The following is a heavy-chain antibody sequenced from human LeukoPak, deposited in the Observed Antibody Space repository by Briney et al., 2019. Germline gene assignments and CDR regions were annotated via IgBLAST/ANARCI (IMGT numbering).Heavy chain of an antibody. CDR3: ATDLIVGAPPDFQH. J-gene: IGHJ1*01. CDR2: FDPEDGET. D-gene: IGHD1-26*01. CDR1: GYTLTELS. Sequence: GASVKVSCKVSGYTLTELSMHWVRQAPGKGLEWMGGFDPEDGETIYAQKFQGRVTMTEDTSTDTAYMELSSLRSEDMAVYYCATDLIVGAPPDFQHWGQGTLVTVSS. V-gene: IGHV1-24*01.